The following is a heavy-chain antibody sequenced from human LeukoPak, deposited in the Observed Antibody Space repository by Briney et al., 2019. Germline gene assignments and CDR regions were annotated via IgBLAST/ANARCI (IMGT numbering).Heavy chain of an antibody. CDR1: GGSISSYY. J-gene: IGHJ4*02. V-gene: IGHV4-39*07. CDR3: TRVGERETGGRLFDY. D-gene: IGHD3-10*01. CDR2: VYYNGPT. Sequence: KSSKTLSLTCTVSGGSISSYYWGWVRQSPGKGLEWIGSVYYNGPTYYNPSLMSRITISRDTSKNQFSLKLSYVTAADTALYYCTRVGERETGGRLFDYWGQGTLVIVSS.